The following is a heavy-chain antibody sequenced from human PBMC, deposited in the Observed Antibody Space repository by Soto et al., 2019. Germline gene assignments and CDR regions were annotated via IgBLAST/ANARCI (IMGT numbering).Heavy chain of an antibody. CDR1: GYTFTSYG. J-gene: IGHJ6*03. V-gene: IGHV1-18*01. Sequence: ASVKLSCKASGYTFTSYGISGVRQAPGKGLEWMGWISAYNGNTNYAQKLQGRVTMTTDTSTSTAYMELRSLRSDDTAVYYCARNMVRGAKLYYYYMDVWGKGTTVNV. CDR2: ISAYNGNT. D-gene: IGHD3-10*01. CDR3: ARNMVRGAKLYYYYMDV.